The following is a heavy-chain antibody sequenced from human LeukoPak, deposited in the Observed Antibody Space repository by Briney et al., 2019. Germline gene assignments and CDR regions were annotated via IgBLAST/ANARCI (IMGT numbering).Heavy chain of an antibody. CDR1: GFTFSSYG. J-gene: IGHJ4*02. V-gene: IGHV3-30*02. CDR3: AGFQFEYSSSSFARYFDY. CDR2: IRYDGSNK. D-gene: IGHD6-6*01. Sequence: GGSLRLSCAASGFTFSSYGMHWVRQAPGKGLEWVAFIRYDGSNKYYADSVKGRFTISRDNSKNKLYLQMNSLRAEDTAVYYCAGFQFEYSSSSFARYFDYWGQGTLVTVSS.